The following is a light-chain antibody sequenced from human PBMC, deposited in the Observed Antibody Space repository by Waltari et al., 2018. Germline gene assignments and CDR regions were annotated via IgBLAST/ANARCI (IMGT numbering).Light chain of an antibody. J-gene: IGLJ2*01. CDR1: SSTIGAGYD. V-gene: IGLV1-40*01. CDR3: QSYDSSLSGSVV. CDR2: GNG. Sequence: QSVLTQPPSVSGAPGQRVTISCTGSSSTIGAGYDLHWYQQLPGTAPNLLIYGNGNRPSGVPDRFSGSKSGTSASLAITGLQAEDEADYYCQSYDSSLSGSVVFGGGTKLTVL.